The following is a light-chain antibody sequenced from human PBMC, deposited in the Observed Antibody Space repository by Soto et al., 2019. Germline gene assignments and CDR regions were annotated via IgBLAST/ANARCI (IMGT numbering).Light chain of an antibody. Sequence: DIQMTHSPSTLSGSVGDRVTITFHASQTISSWLAWYQQKPGKAPKLLIYKASTLKSRVPSRFSGSGSGTEFTLTISSLQPDDFATYYCQHYNSYSEAFGQGTKVDIK. CDR1: QTISSW. V-gene: IGKV1-5*03. CDR2: KAS. CDR3: QHYNSYSEA. J-gene: IGKJ1*01.